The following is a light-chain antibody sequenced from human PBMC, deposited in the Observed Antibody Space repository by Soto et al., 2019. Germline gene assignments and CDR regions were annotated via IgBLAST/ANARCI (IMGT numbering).Light chain of an antibody. Sequence: QSALTQPASVSGSPGQSITISCTGTSSDVGGYSYVSWYQQHPGKAPRLMIFDVTNRPSGVSDRFSGSKSGNSASLTISGLQTEDEADYYCTSYTTTNTGVFGGGTKVTVL. J-gene: IGLJ3*02. CDR2: DVT. CDR1: SSDVGGYSY. V-gene: IGLV2-14*03. CDR3: TSYTTTNTGV.